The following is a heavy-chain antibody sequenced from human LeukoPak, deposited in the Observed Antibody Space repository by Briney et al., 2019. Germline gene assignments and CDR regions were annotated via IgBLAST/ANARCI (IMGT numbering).Heavy chain of an antibody. CDR1: GFTFSSYS. CDR3: ARDNDYGDYEPFDY. CDR2: ISGSSSYI. Sequence: GGSLRLSCAASGFTFSSYSMNWVRQAPAKGLKWVSSISGSSSYIYYADSVKGRFTISRDNAKNSLYLQMNSLRAEDTAVYYCARDNDYGDYEPFDYWGQGTLVIVSS. D-gene: IGHD4-17*01. J-gene: IGHJ4*02. V-gene: IGHV3-21*06.